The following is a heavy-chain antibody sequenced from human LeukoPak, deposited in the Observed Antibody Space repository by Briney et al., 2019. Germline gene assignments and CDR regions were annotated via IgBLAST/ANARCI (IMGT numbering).Heavy chain of an antibody. D-gene: IGHD3-22*01. CDR1: GGSISSSSYY. V-gene: IGHV4-61*01. Sequence: SETLSLTCTVSGGSISSSSYYWGWIRQPPGKGLEWIGYIYYSGSTNYNPSLKSRVTISVDTSKNQFSLKLSSVTAADTAVYYCARDSSGVFDYWGQGTLVTVSS. CDR2: IYYSGST. J-gene: IGHJ4*02. CDR3: ARDSSGVFDY.